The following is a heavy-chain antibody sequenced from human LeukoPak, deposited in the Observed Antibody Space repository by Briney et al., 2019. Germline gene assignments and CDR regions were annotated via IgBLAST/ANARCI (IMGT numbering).Heavy chain of an antibody. CDR2: MSGSGGST. D-gene: IGHD6-13*01. V-gene: IGHV3-23*01. Sequence: PGRSLRLSCAASGFTFSSYAMSWVRQAPGKGMEWDSVMSGSGGSTYYADAVKGRVTISRDNSKNTLYLQMNSLRAEDTAVYYCAKGVSAAGDDAFDIWGQGTMVTVSS. CDR3: AKGVSAAGDDAFDI. J-gene: IGHJ3*02. CDR1: GFTFSSYA.